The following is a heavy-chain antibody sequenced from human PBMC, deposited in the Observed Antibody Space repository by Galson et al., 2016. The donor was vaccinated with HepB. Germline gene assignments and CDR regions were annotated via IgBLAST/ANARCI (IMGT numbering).Heavy chain of an antibody. J-gene: IGHJ2*01. CDR3: ARDPEEGYFDL. D-gene: IGHD1-14*01. CDR1: GYTFTGYY. Sequence: SVKVSCKASGYTFTGYYIHWMRQAPGQGLEWMGWINPNSGGTNYAQKFQGWVTTTRDTSISTAYMELRRLRSDDTAVYHCARDPEEGYFDLWGRGTLVTVSS. V-gene: IGHV1-2*04. CDR2: INPNSGGT.